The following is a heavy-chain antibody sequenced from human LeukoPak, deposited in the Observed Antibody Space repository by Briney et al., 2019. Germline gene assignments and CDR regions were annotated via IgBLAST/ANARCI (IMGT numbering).Heavy chain of an antibody. V-gene: IGHV4-59*01. CDR2: IYYSGST. CDR3: ARVSRHYVWGSYRSNWFDP. J-gene: IGHJ5*02. Sequence: SETLSLTCTVSGGSISSYYWSWIRQPPGKGLEWIGYIYYSGSTNYNPSLKSRVTISVDTSKNQFSLKLSFVTAADTAVYYCARVSRHYVWGSYRSNWFDPWGQGTLVTVSS. CDR1: GGSISSYY. D-gene: IGHD3-16*02.